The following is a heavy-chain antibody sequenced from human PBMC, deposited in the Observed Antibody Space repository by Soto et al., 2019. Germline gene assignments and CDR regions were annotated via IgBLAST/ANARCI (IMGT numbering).Heavy chain of an antibody. V-gene: IGHV4-59*11. CDR2: IYYNGNT. Sequence: QVQLQESGPGVVKPSETLSLTCSVSCGSISNHYWSWIRQPPGKGLEWMGYIYYNGNTNYSPCLKSRVTMSVDTSRNQISLKLTTVTAADTAVYYCTRANLYSEYWGQGTLVTDSS. J-gene: IGHJ4*02. D-gene: IGHD7-27*01. CDR3: TRANLYSEY. CDR1: CGSISNHY.